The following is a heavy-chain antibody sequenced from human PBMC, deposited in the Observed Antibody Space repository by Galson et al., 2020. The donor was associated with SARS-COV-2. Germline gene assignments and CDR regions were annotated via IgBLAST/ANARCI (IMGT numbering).Heavy chain of an antibody. V-gene: IGHV3-30*02. J-gene: IGHJ3*02. CDR2: LRYDGSNE. CDR3: ARDTSTFDI. CDR1: GFTLSSYG. D-gene: IGHD2-2*01. Sequence: GESLKIFCAASGFTLSSYGMHWVRQAPGKGLEWLALLRYDGSNEYYIDSVKGRFTISRDTPRNTLYLQMNSLRVEDTAVYYCARDTSTFDIWGQGTMVTVSS.